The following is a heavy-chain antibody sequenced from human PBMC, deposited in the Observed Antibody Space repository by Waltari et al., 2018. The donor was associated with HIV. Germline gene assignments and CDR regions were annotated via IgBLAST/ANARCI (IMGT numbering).Heavy chain of an antibody. CDR3: TRDGSSWSGDWFDP. V-gene: IGHV3-49*03. CDR2: IRSKADGGTT. D-gene: IGHD6-13*01. J-gene: IGHJ5*02. Sequence: EVQLVESGGGLVQPGRSLRLSCTASGFTFGDYAMGWFRQAPGKGLEWVGFIRSKADGGTTEYAASVKGRFTISRDDSKSIAYLQMNSLKTEDTAVYYCTRDGSSWSGDWFDPWGQGTLVTVSS. CDR1: GFTFGDYA.